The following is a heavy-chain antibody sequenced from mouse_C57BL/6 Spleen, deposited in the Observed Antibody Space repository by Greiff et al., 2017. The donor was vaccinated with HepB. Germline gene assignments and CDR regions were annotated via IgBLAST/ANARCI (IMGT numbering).Heavy chain of an antibody. D-gene: IGHD3-2*02. CDR1: GYTFTCYL. CDR3: AREAGYYFDY. Sequence: QVQLQQPGAELVKPGASVQLSCKASGYTFTCYLMHWVKQRPGQGLEWIGMIHPNRGSTNYNEKFKSKATLTVDKSSSTAYMQLSSLTSEDSAVYYCAREAGYYFDYWGQGTTLTVSS. J-gene: IGHJ2*01. V-gene: IGHV1-64*01. CDR2: IHPNRGST.